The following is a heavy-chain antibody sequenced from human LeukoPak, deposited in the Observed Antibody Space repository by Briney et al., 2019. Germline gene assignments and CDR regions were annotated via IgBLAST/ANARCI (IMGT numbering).Heavy chain of an antibody. Sequence: SETLSLTCAVYGGSFSGYYWTWIRQPPGKGLEWFGEISHSGSTDYNPSLKSRVTISVDTSKNQFSLKLSSVTAADTAVYYCAISGYSYGYRGYFDYWGQGTLVTVSS. CDR2: ISHSGST. V-gene: IGHV4-34*01. D-gene: IGHD5-18*01. J-gene: IGHJ4*02. CDR3: AISGYSYGYRGYFDY. CDR1: GGSFSGYY.